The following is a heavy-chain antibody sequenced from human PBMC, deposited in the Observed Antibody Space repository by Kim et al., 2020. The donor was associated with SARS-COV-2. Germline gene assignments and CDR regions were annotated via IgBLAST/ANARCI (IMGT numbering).Heavy chain of an antibody. D-gene: IGHD3-10*01. CDR2: INHSGST. CDR1: GGSFSGYY. J-gene: IGHJ6*02. Sequence: SETLSLTCAVYGGSFSGYYWSWIRQPPGKGLEWIGEINHSGSTNYNPSLKSRVTISVDTSKNQFSLKLSSVPAADTAVYYCARGQSVLVRGVIIYYYYGMDVWGQGTTVTVSS. CDR3: ARGQSVLVRGVIIYYYYGMDV. V-gene: IGHV4-34*01.